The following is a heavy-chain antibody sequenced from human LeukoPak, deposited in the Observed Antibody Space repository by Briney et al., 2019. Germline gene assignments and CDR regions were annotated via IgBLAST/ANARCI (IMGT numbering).Heavy chain of an antibody. CDR2: IIPIFGTA. D-gene: IGHD6-13*01. CDR3: ARGPFFEIAAAGFDS. J-gene: IGHJ4*02. Sequence: SVKVSCKASGGTFSSYAISWVRQAPGQGLEWMGGIIPIFGTANYAQKFQGRVTITADESTSTAYMELSSLRSEDTAVYYCARGPFFEIAAAGFDSWGQGTPVTVSS. V-gene: IGHV1-69*13. CDR1: GGTFSSYA.